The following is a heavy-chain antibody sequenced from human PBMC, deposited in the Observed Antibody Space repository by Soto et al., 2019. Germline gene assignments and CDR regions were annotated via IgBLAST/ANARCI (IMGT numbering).Heavy chain of an antibody. V-gene: IGHV1-24*01. CDR1: GYTLTELS. D-gene: IGHD5-18*01. CDR3: ATRGYSYESWFDP. J-gene: IGHJ5*02. Sequence: ASVKVSCNVSGYTLTELSIHWWRQAPGKGLEWMGGFDPEDGETIYAQKCQGRVTMTEDTSTDTAYMELSSLRSEDTAVYYWATRGYSYESWFDPWGQGTLVTVSS. CDR2: FDPEDGET.